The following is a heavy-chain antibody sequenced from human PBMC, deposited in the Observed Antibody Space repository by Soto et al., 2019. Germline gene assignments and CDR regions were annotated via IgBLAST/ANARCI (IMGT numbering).Heavy chain of an antibody. J-gene: IGHJ4*02. CDR1: GDSVSNNRAT. Sequence: PSQTLSLTCAISGDSVSNNRATWNWIRQSPSGGLEWLGRTYYRSKWISDYAMSVKSRISINPDTSKNLISLHLNSVTPEDTAVYYCARGPPDFNSGFDFWSQGTPVTVSS. V-gene: IGHV6-1*01. D-gene: IGHD1-26*01. CDR3: ARGPPDFNSGFDF. CDR2: TYYRSKWIS.